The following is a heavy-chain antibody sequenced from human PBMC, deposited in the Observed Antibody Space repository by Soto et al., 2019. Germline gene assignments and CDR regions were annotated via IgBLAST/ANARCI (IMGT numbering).Heavy chain of an antibody. Sequence: SETLSLTCTVSGGSISTYYWSWIRQPPGKGLEWLGYIYSTGPTNYSPSLESRVTMSADTSKNHFSLRLSSVTAADTAVYFCVRSAYTNNWYVLGVWGQGTLVTVSS. D-gene: IGHD6-13*01. CDR3: VRSAYTNNWYVLGV. CDR1: GGSISTYY. V-gene: IGHV4-59*08. CDR2: IYSTGPT. J-gene: IGHJ3*01.